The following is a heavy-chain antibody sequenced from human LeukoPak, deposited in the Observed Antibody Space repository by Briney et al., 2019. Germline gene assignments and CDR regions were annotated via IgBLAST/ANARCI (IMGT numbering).Heavy chain of an antibody. CDR1: GYTFTGYY. CDR2: IDPNSGGT. CDR3: ARGLAGTRFDY. Sequence: GASVKVSCKASGYTFTGYYIDWVRQAPGQGLEWMGWIDPNSGGTNYAQKFQGRVTMTRDTSISTAYMELSALRSDDTAVYYCARGLAGTRFDYWGQGALVTVSS. J-gene: IGHJ4*02. V-gene: IGHV1-2*02. D-gene: IGHD6-13*01.